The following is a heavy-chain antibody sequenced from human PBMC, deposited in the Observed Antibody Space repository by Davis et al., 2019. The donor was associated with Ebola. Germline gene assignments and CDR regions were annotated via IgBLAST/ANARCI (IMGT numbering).Heavy chain of an antibody. D-gene: IGHD2-15*01. CDR1: GGTFSSYA. Sequence: AASVKVSCKASGGTFSSYAISWVRQAPGQGLEWMGRIIPILGIANYAQKFQGRVTMTRDTSITTAYMELSSLSSDDTAVYYCTRGIARRRSGSWFDPWGQGTPVTVSS. CDR3: TRGIARRRSGSWFDP. J-gene: IGHJ5*02. V-gene: IGHV1-69*04. CDR2: IIPILGIA.